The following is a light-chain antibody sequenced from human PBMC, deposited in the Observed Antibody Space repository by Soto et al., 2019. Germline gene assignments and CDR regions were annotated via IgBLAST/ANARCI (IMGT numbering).Light chain of an antibody. Sequence: EIVMTQSPATLSVSPGERATLSCRASQSVSSNLAWYQQKPGQAPRLLIYGASTRATGIPARFSGSGSGTEFTLTISSLQSEDFAVYYCQQYNNWPPYTFGQGTTLEIE. V-gene: IGKV3-15*01. J-gene: IGKJ2*01. CDR3: QQYNNWPPYT. CDR2: GAS. CDR1: QSVSSN.